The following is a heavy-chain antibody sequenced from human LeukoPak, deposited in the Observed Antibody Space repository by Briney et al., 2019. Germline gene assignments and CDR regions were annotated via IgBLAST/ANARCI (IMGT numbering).Heavy chain of an antibody. Sequence: GGSLRLSCAASGFTFSNYWMSWVRQAPGKGLECVANIKEDGSEKYYVDSVKGRFTISRDNAKNSLYLQMNSLRAEDTAVYYCARQGDDYWGHGTLVTVSS. CDR2: IKEDGSEK. CDR3: ARQGDDY. V-gene: IGHV3-7*01. J-gene: IGHJ4*01. D-gene: IGHD3-16*01. CDR1: GFTFSNYW.